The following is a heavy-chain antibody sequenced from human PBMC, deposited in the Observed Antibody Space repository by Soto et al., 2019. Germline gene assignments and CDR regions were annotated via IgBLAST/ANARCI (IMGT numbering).Heavy chain of an antibody. V-gene: IGHV1-69*06. D-gene: IGHD1-7*01. CDR2: IIPISGAA. J-gene: IGHJ4*02. Sequence: ASVKVSCKASGGTFSNYVVNWVRQAPGQGLEWMGRIIPISGAANYAQKFQGRVTITADKSTSTSYMELSSLRSEDTAVYYCARDMTRTVVPYFGFWGQGTLVTVSS. CDR3: ARDMTRTVVPYFGF. CDR1: GGTFSNYV.